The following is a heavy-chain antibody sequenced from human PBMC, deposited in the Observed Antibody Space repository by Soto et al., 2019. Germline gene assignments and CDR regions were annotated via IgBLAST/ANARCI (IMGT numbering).Heavy chain of an antibody. V-gene: IGHV3-23*01. CDR3: GNGLENHYNYDY. Sequence: PGGSLRLSCAASGFTFSNHVMSWVPQAPGKGPEWVSSINSRGDNTYYAGSVRGRFTISRDNSKSTLYLQKNSLRAEDTAVYYCGNGLENHYNYDYWGQGTLVTVSS. J-gene: IGHJ4*02. CDR1: GFTFSNHV. D-gene: IGHD3-16*01. CDR2: INSRGDNT.